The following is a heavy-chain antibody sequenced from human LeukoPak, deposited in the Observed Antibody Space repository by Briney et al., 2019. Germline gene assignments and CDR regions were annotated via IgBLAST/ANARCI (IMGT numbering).Heavy chain of an antibody. CDR2: IYYSGNT. CDR3: ARSGSAYGYPFDY. V-gene: IGHV4-61*01. CDR1: GNSVSSGSYY. Sequence: SETLSLTCTVSGNSVSSGSYYWSWIRQPPGKGLEWIGYIYYSGNTNYNPSLKSRVTISIYTSKNQFSLKLSPVTAADTAVYYCARSGSAYGYPFDYWGQGTLVTVSS. D-gene: IGHD5-12*01. J-gene: IGHJ4*02.